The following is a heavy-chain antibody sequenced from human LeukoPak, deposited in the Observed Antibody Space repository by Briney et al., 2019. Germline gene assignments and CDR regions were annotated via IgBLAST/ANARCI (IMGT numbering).Heavy chain of an antibody. D-gene: IGHD6-19*01. Sequence: PGGSLRLSCAASGFTFSSYSMNWVRQAPGKGLEWVSSISSSSSYIYYADSVKGRFTISRDNSKNTLYLQMNSLRAEDTAVYYCAKITGIAVAGGFDYWGQGTLVTVSS. CDR1: GFTFSSYS. CDR3: AKITGIAVAGGFDY. V-gene: IGHV3-21*04. CDR2: ISSSSSYI. J-gene: IGHJ4*02.